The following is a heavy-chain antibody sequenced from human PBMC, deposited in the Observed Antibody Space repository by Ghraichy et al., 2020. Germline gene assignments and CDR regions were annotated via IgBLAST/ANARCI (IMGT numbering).Heavy chain of an antibody. Sequence: ASVKVSCKASGYTFTGYYMHWVRQAPGQGLEWMGWINPNSGGTNYAQKFQGRVTTTRDTSISTAYMELSRLRSDDTAVYYCAREVPAAATDDAFDIWGQGTMVTVSS. J-gene: IGHJ3*02. CDR2: INPNSGGT. V-gene: IGHV1-2*02. CDR3: AREVPAAATDDAFDI. D-gene: IGHD2-2*01. CDR1: GYTFTGYY.